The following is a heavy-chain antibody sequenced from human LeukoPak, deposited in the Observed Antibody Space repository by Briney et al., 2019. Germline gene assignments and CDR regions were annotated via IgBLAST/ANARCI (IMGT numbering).Heavy chain of an antibody. D-gene: IGHD3-10*01. J-gene: IGHJ5*02. CDR1: RYTFTDYY. V-gene: IGHV1-69-2*01. Sequence: APVKISCKAARYTFTDYYIHCVQQAPAKGLEWMGRVDPKNGGTIYADKFQGRVTITADTSTDTAYVELSTLRSEDTAVYYCGAPRFGEGVDHWGQGTLVTVSS. CDR3: GAPRFGEGVDH. CDR2: VDPKNGGT.